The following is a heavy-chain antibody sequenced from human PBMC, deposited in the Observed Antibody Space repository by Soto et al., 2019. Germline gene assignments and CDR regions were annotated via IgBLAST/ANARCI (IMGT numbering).Heavy chain of an antibody. CDR2: IYYSGST. V-gene: IGHV4-59*01. Sequence: QVQLQESGPGLVKPSETLSLTCTVSGGSISSYYWSWIRQPPGKGLEWIGYIYYSGSTNYNPSLKSRVTISVDTPKNQFSLKLSSVTAADTAVYYCARVDYDFWSGALQHNWFDPWGQGTLVTVSS. CDR3: ARVDYDFWSGALQHNWFDP. J-gene: IGHJ5*02. D-gene: IGHD3-3*01. CDR1: GGSISSYY.